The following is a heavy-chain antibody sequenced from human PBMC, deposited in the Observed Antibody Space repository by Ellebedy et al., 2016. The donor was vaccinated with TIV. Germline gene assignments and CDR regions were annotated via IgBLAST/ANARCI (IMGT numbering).Heavy chain of an antibody. CDR1: GFSFSDYW. CDR3: ARDRSRKIGLAPAAMGGIGY. CDR2: IKGDESRRT. Sequence: PGGSLRLSCVASGFSFSDYWMHWVRQAPGKGLEWVSRIKGDESRRTDYADSVKGRFTISRDNSNNTLYLQMNSLRTEDTALYYCARDRSRKIGLAPAAMGGIGYWGQGTLVIVSS. J-gene: IGHJ4*02. V-gene: IGHV3-74*01. D-gene: IGHD2-2*01.